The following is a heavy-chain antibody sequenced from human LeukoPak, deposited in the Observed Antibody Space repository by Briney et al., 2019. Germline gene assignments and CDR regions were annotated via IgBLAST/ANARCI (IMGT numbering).Heavy chain of an antibody. CDR3: ANRIAAGGQNWFDP. Sequence: PSEILSLTCTVSGGSISGYYWSWLRQPPGKGLEWIGDIYYGGVTKYNPSLTSRVTISVDTSKNQFSLKLSSVTAADTAVYYCANRIAAGGQNWFDPWGQGILVTVSS. CDR1: GGSISGYY. J-gene: IGHJ5*02. V-gene: IGHV4-59*08. CDR2: IYYGGVT. D-gene: IGHD6-13*01.